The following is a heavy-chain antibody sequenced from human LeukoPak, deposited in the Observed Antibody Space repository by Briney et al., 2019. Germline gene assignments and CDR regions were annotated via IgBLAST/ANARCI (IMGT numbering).Heavy chain of an antibody. CDR2: IYSGGST. D-gene: IGHD6-25*01. CDR1: GFAFSNYA. J-gene: IGHJ4*02. V-gene: IGHV3-53*01. Sequence: PGGSLRLSCAASGFAFSNYAMSWVRQAPGKGLEWVSVIYSGGSTYYADSVKGRFTIPRDNSKNTLYLQMNSLRAEDTAVYYCARDHDRGGYFDYWGQGTLVTVSS. CDR3: ARDHDRGGYFDY.